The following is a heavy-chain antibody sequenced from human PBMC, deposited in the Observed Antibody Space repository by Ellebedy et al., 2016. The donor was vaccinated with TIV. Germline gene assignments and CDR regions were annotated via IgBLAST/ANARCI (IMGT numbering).Heavy chain of an antibody. CDR2: IFPGDSDT. D-gene: IGHD3-16*02. CDR3: ARGSWREVSTWFEN. J-gene: IGHJ4*02. V-gene: IGHV5-51*01. Sequence: GESLKISCQGSGYRFTGYWIGWVRQMPEKGLEWMGIIFPGDSDTRYRPSFQGQVTISADKSTATAYLQWTSLKASDSAMYYCARGSWREVSTWFENWGQGTLVTVSS. CDR1: GYRFTGYW.